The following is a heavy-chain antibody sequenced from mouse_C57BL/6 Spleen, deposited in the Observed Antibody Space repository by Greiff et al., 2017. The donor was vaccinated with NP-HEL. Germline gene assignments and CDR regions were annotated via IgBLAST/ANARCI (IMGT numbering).Heavy chain of an antibody. J-gene: IGHJ3*01. CDR2: IDPENGDT. D-gene: IGHD1-1*01. CDR1: GFNIKDDY. V-gene: IGHV14-4*01. CDR3: TTTSYYYGSSSQFAY. Sequence: VQLKESGAELVRPGASVKLSCTASGFNIKDDYMHWVKQRPEQGLEWIGWIDPENGDTEYASKFQGKATITADTSSNTGYLQLSSLTSEDTAVYYCTTTSYYYGSSSQFAYWGQGTLVTVSA.